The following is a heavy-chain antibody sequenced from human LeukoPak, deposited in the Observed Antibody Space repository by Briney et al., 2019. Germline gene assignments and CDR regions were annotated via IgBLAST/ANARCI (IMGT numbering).Heavy chain of an antibody. D-gene: IGHD5-24*01. CDR1: GFTFDDYA. CDR2: ISWNSGSI. Sequence: PGRSLRLSCAASGFTFDDYAMHWVRQAPGKGLEWVSGISWNSGSIGYADSVKGRFTISRDNAKNSLYLQMNSLRAEDTALYYCAKDSDAYNFGSFDYWGQGTLVTVSS. J-gene: IGHJ4*02. CDR3: AKDSDAYNFGSFDY. V-gene: IGHV3-9*01.